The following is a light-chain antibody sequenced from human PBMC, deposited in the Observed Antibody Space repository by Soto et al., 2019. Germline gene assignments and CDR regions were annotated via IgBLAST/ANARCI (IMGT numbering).Light chain of an antibody. J-gene: IGKJ3*01. V-gene: IGKV1-39*01. CDR1: QSMSNC. CDR3: KQSFITPLT. Sequence: DIPMTQSPSSLSASVGDRVTITCRASQSMSNCLSWYQQKPGRPPTLLIYAASDLQSGVPSRFSGRGSGTDFTLTISSLQTEDLATYYCKQSFITPLTCGPGTKVD. CDR2: AAS.